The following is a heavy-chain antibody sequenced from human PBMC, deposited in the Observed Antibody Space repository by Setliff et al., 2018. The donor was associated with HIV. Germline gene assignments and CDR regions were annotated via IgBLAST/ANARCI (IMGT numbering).Heavy chain of an antibody. Sequence: SETLSLTCGVSGYSISGDYCWGWIRQPPGKGLEWIGNMCHGGDNNYYNPSLKSRVTISVDTSKNQFSLVLTSVPAAVTAVYYCARHFKEGSGSYWVLLPDSWFDPWGQGTRGTVSS. D-gene: IGHD3-10*01. J-gene: IGHJ5*02. CDR3: ARHFKEGSGSYWVLLPDSWFDP. CDR1: GYSISGDYC. V-gene: IGHV4-38-2*01. CDR2: MCHGGDNN.